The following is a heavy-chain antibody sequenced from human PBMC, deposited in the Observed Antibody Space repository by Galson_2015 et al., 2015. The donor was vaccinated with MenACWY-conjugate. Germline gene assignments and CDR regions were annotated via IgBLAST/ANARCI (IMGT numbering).Heavy chain of an antibody. Sequence: QSGAEVKKPGESLKISCKGTGYSFSTYWIGWVRQMPGKGLEWMGLINPGDSNTRSSPSFHGQVTISAAKSISTASLQWSSLKASDTAMYYCARHPPGGRGMDVWGQGTTVTVSS. D-gene: IGHD1-26*01. CDR3: ARHPPGGRGMDV. V-gene: IGHV5-51*01. J-gene: IGHJ6*02. CDR1: GYSFSTYW. CDR2: INPGDSNT.